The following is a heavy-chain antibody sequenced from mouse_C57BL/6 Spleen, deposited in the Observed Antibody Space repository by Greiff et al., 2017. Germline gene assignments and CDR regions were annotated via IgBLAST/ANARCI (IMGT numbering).Heavy chain of an antibody. V-gene: IGHV1-26*01. Sequence: EVQLQQSGPELVKPGASVKISCKASGYTFTDYYMNWVKQSHGKSLEWIGDINPNNGGTSYNQKFKGKATLTVDKSSSTAYMELRSLTSEDSAVYYCARSWDYVPYYAMDYWGQGTSVTVSS. CDR1: GYTFTDYY. CDR2: INPNNGGT. CDR3: ARSWDYVPYYAMDY. D-gene: IGHD2-4*01. J-gene: IGHJ4*01.